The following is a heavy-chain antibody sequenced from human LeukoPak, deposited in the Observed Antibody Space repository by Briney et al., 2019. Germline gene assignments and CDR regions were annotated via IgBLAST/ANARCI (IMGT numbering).Heavy chain of an antibody. Sequence: TTSETLSLTCTVSGGSISSYYWSWIRQPPGKGLEWIGYISYSGSTNYTPSLKSRVTISVDTSKNQFSLKLSSVTAADTAVYYCARRRGRGYSYAGGSGFDYWGQGTLVTVSS. CDR3: ARRRGRGYSYAGGSGFDY. V-gene: IGHV4-59*08. CDR1: GGSISSYY. CDR2: ISYSGST. D-gene: IGHD5-18*01. J-gene: IGHJ4*02.